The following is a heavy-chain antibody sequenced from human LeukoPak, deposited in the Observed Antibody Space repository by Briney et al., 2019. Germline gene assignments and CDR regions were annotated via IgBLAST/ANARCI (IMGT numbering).Heavy chain of an antibody. D-gene: IGHD3-22*01. J-gene: IGHJ4*02. V-gene: IGHV1-69*13. CDR2: IIPIFGTA. CDR3: AHPAEDSSGYYYYFDY. Sequence: SVKVSCKASGYTFTSYDINWVRQATGQGLEWMGGIIPIFGTANYAQKFQGRVTITADESTSTAYMELSSLRSEDTAVYYCAHPAEDSSGYYYYFDYWGQGTLVTVSS. CDR1: GYTFTSYD.